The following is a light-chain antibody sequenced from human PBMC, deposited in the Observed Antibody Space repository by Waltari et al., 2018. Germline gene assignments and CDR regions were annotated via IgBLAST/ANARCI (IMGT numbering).Light chain of an antibody. CDR2: ETS. CDR3: QRYGFSAT. J-gene: IGKJ3*01. CDR1: QNINKRS. V-gene: IGKV3-20*01. Sequence: EIVLTQSPGTLSSSPGEPVNISCRASQNINKRSLAWYRHKPGQAPRLLIYETSETATGIPDRFSGSGSGTEFTLTISRLEPEDFVVYYCQRYGFSATFGPGTKVEIK.